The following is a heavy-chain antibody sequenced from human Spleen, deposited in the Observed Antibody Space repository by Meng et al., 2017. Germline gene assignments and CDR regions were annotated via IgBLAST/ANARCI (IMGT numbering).Heavy chain of an antibody. Sequence: GESLKISCAASGFTFTNAWMNWVRQAPGKGLEWIGLIKSRIDGGITDYAAPVKGRFTISRDDSKNTLYLQMNSLKTEDTAFYYCTTKIYWGQGTLVTVSS. CDR3: TTKIY. J-gene: IGHJ4*02. CDR1: GFTFTNAW. V-gene: IGHV3-15*01. CDR2: IKSRIDGGIT.